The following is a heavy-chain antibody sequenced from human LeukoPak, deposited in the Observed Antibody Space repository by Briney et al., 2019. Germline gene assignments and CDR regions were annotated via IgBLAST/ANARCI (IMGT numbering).Heavy chain of an antibody. CDR2: IYYSGST. D-gene: IGHD1-26*01. V-gene: IGHV4-61*01. J-gene: IGHJ4*02. CDR3: ARATLGGGGYYVDFDY. CDR1: GGSVSSGSYY. Sequence: SETLSLTCTVSGGSVSSGSYYWSWIRQPPGKGLEWIGYIYYSGSTNYNPSLKSRVTISVDTSKNQFSLQLNSVTPEDTAVYYCARATLGGGGYYVDFDYWGQGTLVTVSS.